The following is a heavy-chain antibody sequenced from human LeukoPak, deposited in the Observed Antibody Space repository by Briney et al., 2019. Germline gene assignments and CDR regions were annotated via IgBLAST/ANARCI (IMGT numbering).Heavy chain of an antibody. D-gene: IGHD3-22*01. J-gene: IGHJ5*02. CDR1: GFTFSSYE. CDR2: ISSSGSTI. V-gene: IGHV3-48*03. CDR3: AGFPLTYYYDSSGYPANWFDP. Sequence: GGSLRLSCAASGFTFSSYEMNWVRQAPGKGLEWVSYISSSGSTIYYADSVKGRLTISRDNAKNSLYLQMNSLRAEDTAVYYCAGFPLTYYYDSSGYPANWFDPRGQGTLVTVSS.